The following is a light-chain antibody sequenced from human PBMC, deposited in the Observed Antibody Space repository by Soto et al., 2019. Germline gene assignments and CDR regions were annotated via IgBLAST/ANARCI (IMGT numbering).Light chain of an antibody. V-gene: IGKV1-5*01. CDR1: QGISSW. CDR3: QHYGGLWT. Sequence: DIQMTQSPSSVYASVGDRVTITFRASQGISSWLAWYQQKPGKAPKVLIYDASNLESGVPSRFSGSGSGTEFILTISSLQPDDFATYYCQHYGGLWTFGQGTKVDI. CDR2: DAS. J-gene: IGKJ1*01.